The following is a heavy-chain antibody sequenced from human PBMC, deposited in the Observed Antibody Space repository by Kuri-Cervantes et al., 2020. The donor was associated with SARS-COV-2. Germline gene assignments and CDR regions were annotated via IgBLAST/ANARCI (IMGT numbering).Heavy chain of an antibody. CDR3: ARDKVVDY. V-gene: IGHV3-21*01. CDR1: GFTFSDSA. Sequence: GVLKISCAASGFTFSDSAMNWVRQAPGKGLEWVSAISTSGAYTYYADSVKGRFTISRDNAKNSLYLQMNSLRAEDTAVYYCARDKVVDYWGQGTLVTVSS. J-gene: IGHJ4*02. CDR2: ISTSGAYT. D-gene: IGHD2-15*01.